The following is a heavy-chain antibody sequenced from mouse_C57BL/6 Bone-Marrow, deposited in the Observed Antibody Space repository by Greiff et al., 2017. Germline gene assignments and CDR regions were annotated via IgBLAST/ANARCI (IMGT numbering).Heavy chain of an antibody. J-gene: IGHJ1*03. CDR3: AGGYPWYFDV. CDR2: IHPNSGST. CDR1: GYTFTSYW. V-gene: IGHV1-64*01. Sequence: QVQLQQSGAELVKPGASVKLSRKASGYTFTSYWMHWVKQRPGQGLEWIGMIHPNSGSTNYNEKFKSKATLTVDKSSSTAYMQLSSLTSEDSAVYYCAGGYPWYFDVWGTGTTVTVSS. D-gene: IGHD2-2*01.